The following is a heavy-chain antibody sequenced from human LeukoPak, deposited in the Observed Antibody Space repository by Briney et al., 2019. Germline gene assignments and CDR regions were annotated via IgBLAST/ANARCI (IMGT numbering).Heavy chain of an antibody. J-gene: IGHJ2*01. CDR3: ARASGAVWYFDL. D-gene: IGHD6-19*01. CDR2: INHSGST. CDR1: GGSISSYY. Sequence: SETLSLTCTVSGGSISSYYGSWIRQPPGKGLEWIGEINHSGSTNYNPSLKSRVTISVDTSKNQFSLKVRSVTAADTAVYYCARASGAVWYFDLWGRGTLVTVSS. V-gene: IGHV4-34*01.